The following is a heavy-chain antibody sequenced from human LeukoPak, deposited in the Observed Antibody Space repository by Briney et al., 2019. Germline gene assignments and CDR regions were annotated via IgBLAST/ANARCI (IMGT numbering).Heavy chain of an antibody. CDR1: GFTFSTYY. V-gene: IGHV3-66*01. CDR2: IYSGGST. Sequence: GGSLRLSCAVSGFTFSTYYMSWVRQVPGKGLEWVSVIYSGGSTYYADSVKGRFTISRDNSKNTLYLQMNSLGAEDTAVYYCVAYYDILTGYKYWGQGTLVTVSS. J-gene: IGHJ4*02. CDR3: VAYYDILTGYKY. D-gene: IGHD3-9*01.